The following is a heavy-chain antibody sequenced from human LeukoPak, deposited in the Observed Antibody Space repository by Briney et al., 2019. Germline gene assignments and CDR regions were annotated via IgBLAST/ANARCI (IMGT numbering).Heavy chain of an antibody. D-gene: IGHD1-26*01. J-gene: IGHJ6*03. CDR3: ARDPYSGAYGDTYYYYMDV. CDR2: IKQDGSEK. Sequence: GGSLRLSCAASGFTFSSHWMSWVRQAPGKGLEWVANIKQDGSEKYYVDSVRGRFTISRDNARNSLYLQMNSLTAEDTAVYYCARDPYSGAYGDTYYYYMDVWGKGTTVTISS. CDR1: GFTFSSHW. V-gene: IGHV3-7*01.